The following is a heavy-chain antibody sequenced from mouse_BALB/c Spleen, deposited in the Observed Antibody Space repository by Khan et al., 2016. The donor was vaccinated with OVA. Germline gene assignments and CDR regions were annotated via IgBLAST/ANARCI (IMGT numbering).Heavy chain of an antibody. CDR1: GFSLTDYA. CDR3: AKYPPYYAMDY. Sequence: VELVESGPGLVAPSQSLSITCTVSGFSLTDYAVSWILQPLGKGLEWRVVILACGSKYYNSALRSRLTISKDNYRCQLYLKMKSLQTDDTALYYCAKYPPYYAMDYWGQGTSVTVSS. V-gene: IGHV2-6-5*01. CDR2: ILACGSK. J-gene: IGHJ4*01.